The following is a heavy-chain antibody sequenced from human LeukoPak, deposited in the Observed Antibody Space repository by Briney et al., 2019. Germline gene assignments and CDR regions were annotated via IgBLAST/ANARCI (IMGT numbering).Heavy chain of an antibody. V-gene: IGHV4-31*03. CDR1: GDSISSGSYY. D-gene: IGHD2-2*01. Sequence: KPSETLSLTCTVSGDSISSGSYYWSWIRQHPGKGLEWIGYIYYSGTTDYNPSLKSRVIISVDTSNQFSLKLNSVTAADTAVYYCASGGRAFYCTDTSCSFDSWGQGTLVTVSS. J-gene: IGHJ4*02. CDR3: ASGGRAFYCTDTSCSFDS. CDR2: IYYSGTT.